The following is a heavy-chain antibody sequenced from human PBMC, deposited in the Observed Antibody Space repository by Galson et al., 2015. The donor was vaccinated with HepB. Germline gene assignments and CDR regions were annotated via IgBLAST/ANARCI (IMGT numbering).Heavy chain of an antibody. CDR3: AKARGGIVVSDIDY. V-gene: IGHV3-23*01. D-gene: IGHD3-22*01. CDR2: ISVSGGTI. Sequence: SLRLSCAASGFSFNTYAMTWVRQAPGKGLEWVSVISVSGGTIYYADSVKGRFAISRDNSKNMLYLQMNSLRAEDTAVYYCAKARGGIVVSDIDYWAREPWSPSPQ. J-gene: IGHJ4*02. CDR1: GFSFNTYA.